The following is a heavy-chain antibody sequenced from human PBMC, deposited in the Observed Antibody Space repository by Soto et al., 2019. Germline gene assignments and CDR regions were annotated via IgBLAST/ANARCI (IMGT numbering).Heavy chain of an antibody. V-gene: IGHV4-59*01. Sequence: SETLSLTCTVSGGSISSYYWSWIRQPPGKGLEWIGYIYYSGSTNYNPSLKSRVTISVDTSKNQFSLKLSSVTAADTAVYYCARGTVDYDSSGYYYGMDVWGQGTTVTVSS. J-gene: IGHJ6*02. CDR1: GGSISSYY. D-gene: IGHD3-22*01. CDR2: IYYSGST. CDR3: ARGTVDYDSSGYYYGMDV.